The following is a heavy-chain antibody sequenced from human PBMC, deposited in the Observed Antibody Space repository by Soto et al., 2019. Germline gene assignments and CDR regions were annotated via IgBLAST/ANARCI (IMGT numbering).Heavy chain of an antibody. D-gene: IGHD1-1*01. Sequence: ASVKVSCKASGYSFTGHYIHWVRQAPGQGLEWMGWMNPISGGTGYAQKFQGRVTMTSDTSISTAYMELSRLTSDDTAVYYCARPWNIAPLIDHWGRGTLVTVSS. CDR2: MNPISGGT. CDR1: GYSFTGHY. CDR3: ARPWNIAPLIDH. J-gene: IGHJ4*01. V-gene: IGHV1-2*02.